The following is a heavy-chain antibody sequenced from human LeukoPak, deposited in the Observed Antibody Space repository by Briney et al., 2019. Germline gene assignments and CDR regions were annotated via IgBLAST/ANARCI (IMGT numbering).Heavy chain of an antibody. CDR2: INSDGINT. Sequence: RPGGSLRLSCAASGFTFSNYWMHWVRQAPGKGLVWVSRINSDGINTSYADSVKGRFTISRDNAKNTLNLQMNSLRAEDTAVYYCAREARYCSGGSCSNWFDPWGQGTLVTVSS. D-gene: IGHD2-15*01. CDR1: GFTFSNYW. CDR3: AREARYCSGGSCSNWFDP. V-gene: IGHV3-74*01. J-gene: IGHJ5*02.